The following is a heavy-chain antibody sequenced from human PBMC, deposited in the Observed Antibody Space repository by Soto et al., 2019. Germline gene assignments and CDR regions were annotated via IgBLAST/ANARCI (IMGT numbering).Heavy chain of an antibody. D-gene: IGHD3-3*02. Sequence: SVKVSCKTSGGTFSSYAISWVRQAPGQGLEWMGGIIPIFGTANYAQKFQGRVTITADESTSTAYMELSSLRSEDTAVYYCARPISFYYYYGMDVWGQGNTVTVSS. CDR2: IIPIFGTA. V-gene: IGHV1-69*13. J-gene: IGHJ6*02. CDR3: ARPISFYYYYGMDV. CDR1: GGTFSSYA.